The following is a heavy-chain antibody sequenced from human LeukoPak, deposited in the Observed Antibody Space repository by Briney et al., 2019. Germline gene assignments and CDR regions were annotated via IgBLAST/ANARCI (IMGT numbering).Heavy chain of an antibody. CDR1: GYTFTSYD. CDR3: ARVLWFGEFYYYGMDV. J-gene: IGHJ6*02. CDR2: MNPNSGNT. Sequence: ASVKVSCKASGYTFTSYDINWVRQAPGLGLEWMGWMNPNSGNTGYAQKFQGRVTMTRNTSISTAYMELSSLRSEDTAVYYCARVLWFGEFYYYGMDVWGQGTTVTVSS. D-gene: IGHD3-10*01. V-gene: IGHV1-8*01.